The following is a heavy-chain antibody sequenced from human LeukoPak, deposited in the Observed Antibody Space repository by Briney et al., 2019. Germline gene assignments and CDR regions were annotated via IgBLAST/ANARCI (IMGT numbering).Heavy chain of an antibody. D-gene: IGHD2-21*01. Sequence: GGSLRLSCAASGFSFNKYWMSWVRQAPGKGLEWVSVMYSGGSTYYADSVKGRFTISRDNSKNTLYLQMNSLRAEDTAVYYCARDKNGDDDAFDIWGQGTMVTVSS. V-gene: IGHV3-66*01. CDR2: MYSGGST. J-gene: IGHJ3*02. CDR1: GFSFNKYW. CDR3: ARDKNGDDDAFDI.